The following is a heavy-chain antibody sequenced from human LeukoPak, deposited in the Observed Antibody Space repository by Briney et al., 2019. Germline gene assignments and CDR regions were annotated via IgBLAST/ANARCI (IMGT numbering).Heavy chain of an antibody. CDR1: GYTFTTYG. CDR3: AREGSTMVQWIDY. Sequence: ASVKVSCKASGYTFTTYGINWVRQAPGQGLEWMGWINPNSGGTNYAQKFQGRVTMTRDTSISTAYMELSRLRSDDTAVYYCAREGSTMVQWIDYWGQGTLVTVSS. D-gene: IGHD3-10*01. J-gene: IGHJ4*02. CDR2: INPNSGGT. V-gene: IGHV1-2*02.